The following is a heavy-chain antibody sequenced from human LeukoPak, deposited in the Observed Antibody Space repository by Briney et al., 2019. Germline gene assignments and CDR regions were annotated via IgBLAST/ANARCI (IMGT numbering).Heavy chain of an antibody. Sequence: SETLSLTCTVSGGSISSSSYYWGWIRQPPGKGLEWIGSIYYSGSTCYNPSLKSRVTISVDTSKNQFSLKLSSVTAADTAVYYCARRNSSGWYYFDYWGQGTLVTVSS. CDR3: ARRNSSGWYYFDY. D-gene: IGHD6-19*01. CDR2: IYYSGST. CDR1: GGSISSSSYY. V-gene: IGHV4-39*01. J-gene: IGHJ4*02.